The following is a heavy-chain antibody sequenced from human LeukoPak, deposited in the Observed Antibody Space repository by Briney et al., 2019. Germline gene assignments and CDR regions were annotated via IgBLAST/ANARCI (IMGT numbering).Heavy chain of an antibody. D-gene: IGHD4-17*01. CDR1: GGTFSSYA. V-gene: IGHV1-69*01. J-gene: IGHJ4*02. CDR3: ARDPPGVKGDYNYQFDY. Sequence: ASVKVSCKASGGTFSSYAISWVRQAPGQGLEWMGGIIPIFGTANYAQKFQGRVTITADESTSTAYMELSSLRFEDTAVYYCARDPPGVKGDYNYQFDYWGQGTLVTVSS. CDR2: IIPIFGTA.